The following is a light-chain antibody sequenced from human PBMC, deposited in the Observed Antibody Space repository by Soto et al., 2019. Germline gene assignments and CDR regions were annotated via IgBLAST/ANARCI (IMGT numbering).Light chain of an antibody. J-gene: IGKJ2*01. Sequence: DIQMTQSPSTLSASVGDRVTITCRASQNIDNWLAWFQQKPGKAPNLLIYKASTLETGAPSRFSGSGSGAEYTLTISSLQPDEFATYYCQQYKSLSYTFGQGTKLEMK. CDR3: QQYKSLSYT. V-gene: IGKV1-5*03. CDR1: QNIDNW. CDR2: KAS.